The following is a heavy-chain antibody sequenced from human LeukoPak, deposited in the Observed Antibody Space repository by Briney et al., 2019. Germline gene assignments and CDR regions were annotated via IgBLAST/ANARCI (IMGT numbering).Heavy chain of an antibody. J-gene: IGHJ4*02. CDR1: GFTFSSYG. CDR3: AKGQYSSGWYSHFDY. V-gene: IGHV3-33*06. Sequence: PGGSLRLSCAASGFTFSSYGMHWVRQAPGKGLEWVAVIWYDGSNKYYADSVKGRFTISRDNSKNTLYLQMNGLRAEDTAVYYCAKGQYSSGWYSHFDYWGQGTLVTVSS. CDR2: IWYDGSNK. D-gene: IGHD6-19*01.